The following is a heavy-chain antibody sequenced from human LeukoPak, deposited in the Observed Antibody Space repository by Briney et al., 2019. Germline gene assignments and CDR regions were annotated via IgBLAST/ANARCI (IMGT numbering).Heavy chain of an antibody. D-gene: IGHD4-17*01. V-gene: IGHV1-46*01. CDR1: GYTFTSYY. CDR2: INPSGGST. J-gene: IGHJ6*03. Sequence: ASVKVSCKASGYTFTSYYMHWVRQAPGQGLEWMGIINPSGGSTSYAQKLQGRVTMTTDTSTSTAYMELRSLRSDDTAVYYCARGVDYVPNYYYYYMDVWGKGTTVTVSS. CDR3: ARGVDYVPNYYYYYMDV.